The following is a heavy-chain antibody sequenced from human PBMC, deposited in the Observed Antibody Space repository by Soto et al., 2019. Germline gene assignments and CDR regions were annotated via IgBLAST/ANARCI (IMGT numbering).Heavy chain of an antibody. Sequence: QVQLVESGGGVVQPGRSLRLSCAAPEFTFSRHGMHWVRQAPGKGLQWVGVIWSDGSNEVYADPVKGRFIISRDNSKNILYLQMNSLRAEDTAVYYCARERTFGDNKHNYMDVWGTGITVTVSS. CDR1: EFTFSRHG. J-gene: IGHJ6*03. CDR3: ARERTFGDNKHNYMDV. CDR2: IWSDGSNE. D-gene: IGHD3-10*01. V-gene: IGHV3-33*01.